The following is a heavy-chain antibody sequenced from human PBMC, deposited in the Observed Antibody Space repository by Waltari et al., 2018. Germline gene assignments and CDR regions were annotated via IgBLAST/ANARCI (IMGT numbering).Heavy chain of an antibody. Sequence: QVQLQQWGAGLLKPSETLSLTCAVYGGSFSGYYWSWIRQPPGKGLEWIGEINHSGSTNYNPSRKSRVTISVDTSKNQFSLKLSSVTAADTAVYYCARTAPFWSGYNPNWFDPWGQGTLVTVSS. CDR1: GGSFSGYY. V-gene: IGHV4-34*01. CDR3: ARTAPFWSGYNPNWFDP. D-gene: IGHD3-3*01. CDR2: INHSGST. J-gene: IGHJ5*02.